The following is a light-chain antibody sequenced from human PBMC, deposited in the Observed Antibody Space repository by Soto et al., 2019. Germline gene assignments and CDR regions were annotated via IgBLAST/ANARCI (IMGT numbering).Light chain of an antibody. CDR3: QQPYNTPPWT. V-gene: IGKV1-39*01. J-gene: IGKJ1*01. Sequence: DIHLTQSPSSLSASVGDRVTISCRASQGIGTYLTWYHQKPGRAPHLLIYDASTLQTGAPSRFSGRASATDFTLTISSLLPEDVGTYFCQQPYNTPPWTFGQGTRVEI. CDR1: QGIGTY. CDR2: DAS.